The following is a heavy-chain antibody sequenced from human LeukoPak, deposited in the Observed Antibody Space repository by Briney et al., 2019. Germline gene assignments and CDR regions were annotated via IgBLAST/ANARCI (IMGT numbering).Heavy chain of an antibody. CDR1: GDSVSSNSVT. D-gene: IGHD3-16*01. J-gene: IGHJ3*02. CDR2: TYYRSTWYN. CDR3: ARAVGDDAFDI. Sequence: SQTLSLTCAISGDSVSSNSVTWNWIRQSPSRGLEWLGRTYYRSTWYNDYAVSVKSRITINPDTSKNQFSLQLNSVTPEDTAVYYCARAVGDDAFDIWGQGTMVTVSS. V-gene: IGHV6-1*01.